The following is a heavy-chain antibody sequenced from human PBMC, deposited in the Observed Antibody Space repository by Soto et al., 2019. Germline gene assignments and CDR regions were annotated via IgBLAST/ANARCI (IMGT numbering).Heavy chain of an antibody. V-gene: IGHV1-18*01. CDR3: ARGSPFDN. CDR2: ISGYNGDI. Sequence: QVQLVQSGAEVKKTGASVKVSCKASGYTFTSYGLSWVRQAPGQGLEWMGWISGYNGDINYAPKLQGRVTITRATSTSTAYMELRSLRSADTAVYDCARGSPFDNWGQGTLITVSS. J-gene: IGHJ4*02. CDR1: GYTFTSYG.